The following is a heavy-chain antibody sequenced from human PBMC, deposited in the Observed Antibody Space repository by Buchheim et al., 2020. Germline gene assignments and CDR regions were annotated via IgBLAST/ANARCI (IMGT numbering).Heavy chain of an antibody. J-gene: IGHJ4*02. V-gene: IGHV5-51*01. CDR2: IYPGDSDT. CDR3: ARQADFWSGFADS. CDR1: GYSFTSYW. Sequence: EVQLVQSRAEVKKAGESLKISCKGSGYSFTSYWIAWVRQMPGKGLEWMGIIYPGDSDTRYNPAFQGQVTISAAQSIRTASLQWSSLKASDTALYYCARQADFWSGFADSWGQGTL. D-gene: IGHD3-3*01.